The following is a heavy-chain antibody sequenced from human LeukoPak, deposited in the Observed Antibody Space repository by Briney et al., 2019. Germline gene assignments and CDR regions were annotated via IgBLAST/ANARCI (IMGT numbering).Heavy chain of an antibody. Sequence: GGPLRLSCAASGFTFSSYAMSWVRQAPGKGLEWVSAISGSGGSTYYADSVKGRFTISRDNSKNTLYLQMNSLRAEDTAVYYCAKDQSHSWIVVVPAASDYWGQGTPVTVSS. CDR1: GFTFSSYA. CDR2: ISGSGGST. V-gene: IGHV3-23*01. J-gene: IGHJ4*02. D-gene: IGHD2-2*01. CDR3: AKDQSHSWIVVVPAASDY.